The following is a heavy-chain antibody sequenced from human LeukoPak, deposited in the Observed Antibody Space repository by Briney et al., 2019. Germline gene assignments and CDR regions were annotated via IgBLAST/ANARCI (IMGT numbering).Heavy chain of an antibody. D-gene: IGHD3-3*01. V-gene: IGHV3-30*03. J-gene: IGHJ6*02. CDR3: ARDGITIFGVPKISYGMDV. CDR1: GFTFSSYG. CDR2: ISYDGSNK. Sequence: QAGGSLRLSCAASGFTFSSYGMHWVRQAPGKGLEWVAVISYDGSNKYDEDSVKGRFTISRDNAKNSLYLQMNSLRAEDTAVYYCARDGITIFGVPKISYGMDVWGQGTTVTVSS.